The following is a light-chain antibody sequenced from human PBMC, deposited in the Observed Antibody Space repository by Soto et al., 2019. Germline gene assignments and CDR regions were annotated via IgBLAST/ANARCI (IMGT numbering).Light chain of an antibody. CDR1: QSVPSNF. Sequence: EIVLTQAPGTLSLSPGERASLSCRASQSVPSNFLAWYQQKPGQAPILVIYGVSRRATGIPDRFSGSGSGTDFTLTISRLEHEDFAVYYCQQYDSSCTFVQGSKVEIK. CDR3: QQYDSSCT. V-gene: IGKV3-20*01. J-gene: IGKJ1*01. CDR2: GVS.